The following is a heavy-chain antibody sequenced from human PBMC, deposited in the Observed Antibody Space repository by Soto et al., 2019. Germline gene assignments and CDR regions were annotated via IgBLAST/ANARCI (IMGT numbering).Heavy chain of an antibody. CDR1: GFSFSYYS. CDR2: ISSSSDTI. Sequence: EVQLVESGGGWVQPGGSLRLSCAVSGFSFSYYSMNWVRQAPGKGLEWISYISSSSDTIYYADSMKGRFTISRDNAKNSLYLQMNGLRDDDTAVYFGARGRLWSFDYWGQGTLVTVSS. V-gene: IGHV3-48*02. CDR3: ARGRLWSFDY. D-gene: IGHD3-10*01. J-gene: IGHJ4*02.